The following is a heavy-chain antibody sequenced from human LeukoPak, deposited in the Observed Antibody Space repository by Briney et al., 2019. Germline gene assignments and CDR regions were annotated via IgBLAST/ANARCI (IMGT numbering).Heavy chain of an antibody. V-gene: IGHV1-18*01. D-gene: IGHD2-2*01. Sequence: ASVKVSCKASGYTFTSYGISWVRQAPGQGLEWMGWISAYNGNTNYAQKLQGRVTMTTDTSTSTAYMELRSLRSDDTAVYYCASGVRDSTPDWFDPWGQGTLVTVSS. CDR2: ISAYNGNT. J-gene: IGHJ5*02. CDR1: GYTFTSYG. CDR3: ASGVRDSTPDWFDP.